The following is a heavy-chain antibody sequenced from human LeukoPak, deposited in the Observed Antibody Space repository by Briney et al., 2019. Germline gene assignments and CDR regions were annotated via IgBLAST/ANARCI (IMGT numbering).Heavy chain of an antibody. CDR1: GGSISSYY. D-gene: IGHD3-10*01. CDR2: IYTSGST. Sequence: SETLSLTCTVSGGSISSYYWSWIRQPAGKGLEWIGRIYTSGSTNYNPSLKSRVTMSVDTSKNQFSLKLSSVTAADTAVYYCARVRGGYDYYYYYMDVWGKGTRSPSP. J-gene: IGHJ6*03. V-gene: IGHV4-4*07. CDR3: ARVRGGYDYYYYYMDV.